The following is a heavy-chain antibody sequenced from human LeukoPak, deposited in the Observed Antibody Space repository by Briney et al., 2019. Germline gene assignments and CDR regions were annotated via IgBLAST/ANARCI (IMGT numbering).Heavy chain of an antibody. D-gene: IGHD1-26*01. CDR3: ARDRSGSAFDY. Sequence: GGSLRLSCAASAFTFSNYAMHWVRQAPGKGLEWVAVISYDGSNKYYADSVKGRFTISRDNSKNTLYLQMKSLRAEDTAVYYCARDRSGSAFDYWGQGTLVTVSS. V-gene: IGHV3-30*04. J-gene: IGHJ4*02. CDR2: ISYDGSNK. CDR1: AFTFSNYA.